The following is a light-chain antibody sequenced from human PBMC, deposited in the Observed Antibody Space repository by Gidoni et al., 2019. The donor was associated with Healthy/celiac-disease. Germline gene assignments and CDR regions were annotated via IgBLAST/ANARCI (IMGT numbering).Light chain of an antibody. CDR3: QQYDDLLT. CDR1: QDISNY. CDR2: DAS. V-gene: IGKV1-33*01. J-gene: IGKJ4*01. Sequence: IQMTQSPSALSASVGDRVTITCQASQDISNYLNWYQHIPGKAPKLLIYDASNLETGVPSRFSGSGSGTDFSFTISSLQPEDIATYYCQQYDDLLTFGGGTKVEIK.